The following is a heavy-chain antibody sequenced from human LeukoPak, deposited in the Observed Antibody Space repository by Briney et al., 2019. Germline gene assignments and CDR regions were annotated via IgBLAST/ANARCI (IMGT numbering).Heavy chain of an antibody. Sequence: GASVKVSCKASGYTFTSYGITWVRQAPGRGLEWMGWISAYNYNTNYAQKFQGRDTMTIDTSTRTAYLDLRSLRSDDTAVYYCARGTMVAATDSGDFWGQGTLVTVSS. J-gene: IGHJ4*02. CDR1: GYTFTSYG. D-gene: IGHD2-15*01. V-gene: IGHV1-18*01. CDR3: ARGTMVAATDSGDF. CDR2: ISAYNYNT.